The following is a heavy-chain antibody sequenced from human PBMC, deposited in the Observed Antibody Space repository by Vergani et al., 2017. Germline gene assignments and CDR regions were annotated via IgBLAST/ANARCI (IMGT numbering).Heavy chain of an antibody. Sequence: QVQLQESGPGLVKPSQTLSLTCSVSGDSISSGVYYWNWIRQPPGKGPEWIGYIFPSGNSDYNPSLKNRVSISLDKSMNQFSLWVNSVTAADTAVYFCARASLRALVGYYYYMDVWGKGKTVVVSS. CDR2: IFPSGNS. CDR1: GDSISSGVYY. CDR3: ARASLRALVGYYYYMDV. V-gene: IGHV4-30-2*01. D-gene: IGHD3-16*02. J-gene: IGHJ6*03.